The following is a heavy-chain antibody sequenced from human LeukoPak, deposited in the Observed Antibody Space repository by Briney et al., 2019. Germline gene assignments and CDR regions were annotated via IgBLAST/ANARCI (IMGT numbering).Heavy chain of an antibody. CDR3: ARARGGFGSGWYVFDY. CDR1: GFTFSSYA. D-gene: IGHD6-19*01. V-gene: IGHV3-23*01. CDR2: ISGSGGST. Sequence: GGSLRLSCAASGFTFSSYAMSWVRQAPGKGLEWVSAISGSGGSTYYADSVKGRFTISRDNSKNTLYLQMNSLRAEDTAVYYCARARGGFGSGWYVFDYWGQGTLVTVSS. J-gene: IGHJ4*02.